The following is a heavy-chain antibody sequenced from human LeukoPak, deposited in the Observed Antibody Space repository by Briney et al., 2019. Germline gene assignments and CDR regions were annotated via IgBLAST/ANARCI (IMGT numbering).Heavy chain of an antibody. CDR3: ARSEQQDFGDYEFDY. CDR2: ISSDGDST. CDR1: GFTFSTYG. Sequence: GRSLRLSCAASGFTFSTYGMHWVRQAPGKGLEYVSAISSDGDSTYYANSVKGRFTISRDNSKNTLYLQMGSLRAEDMAVYYCARSEQQDFGDYEFDYWSQGTLVTVSS. J-gene: IGHJ4*02. D-gene: IGHD4-17*01. V-gene: IGHV3-64*01.